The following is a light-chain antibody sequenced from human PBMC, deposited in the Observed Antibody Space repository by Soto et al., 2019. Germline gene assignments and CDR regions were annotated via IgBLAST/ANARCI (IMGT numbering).Light chain of an antibody. Sequence: HSVLTQPASVSGSPGQSITISCTGTSSDIGRYNLVSWYQQHPGKPPKLMIYEATKRPSGVSNRFSGSKSGNTASLTISGLQAEDEADYYCSLYASTNTFMFGGGTKLTVL. CDR1: SSDIGRYNL. V-gene: IGLV2-23*02. CDR2: EAT. J-gene: IGLJ3*02. CDR3: SLYASTNTFM.